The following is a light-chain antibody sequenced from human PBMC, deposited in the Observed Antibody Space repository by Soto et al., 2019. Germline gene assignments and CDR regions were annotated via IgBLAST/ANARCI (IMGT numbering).Light chain of an antibody. CDR3: QQYYSYSPLT. J-gene: IGKJ4*01. CDR2: DAS. V-gene: IGKV1-5*01. Sequence: DIQMTQSPSTLSASVGDRVTITCRVSQSISSWLAWYQQKPGKAPKLLIYDASSLESGVPSRFSGSGSGTEFTLTISSLQPDDFTTYYCQQYYSYSPLTFGGGTKVDIK. CDR1: QSISSW.